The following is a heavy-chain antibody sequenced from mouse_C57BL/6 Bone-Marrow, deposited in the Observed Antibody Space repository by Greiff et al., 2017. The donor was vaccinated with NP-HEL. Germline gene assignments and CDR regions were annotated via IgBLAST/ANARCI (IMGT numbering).Heavy chain of an antibody. CDR2: ISYSGST. CDR3: AKHGPARGWYFDV. D-gene: IGHD3-3*01. CDR1: GYSITSDY. J-gene: IGHJ1*03. V-gene: IGHV3-8*01. Sequence: EVKLVESGPGLAKPSQTLSLTCSVTGYSITSDYWNWIRKFPGNKLEYMGYISYSGSTYYNPSLKSRISITRDTSKNQYYLQLNSVTTEDTATYYCAKHGPARGWYFDVWGTGTTVTVSS.